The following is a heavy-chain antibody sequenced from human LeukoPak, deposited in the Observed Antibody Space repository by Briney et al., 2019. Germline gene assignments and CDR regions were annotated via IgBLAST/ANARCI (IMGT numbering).Heavy chain of an antibody. V-gene: IGHV4-30-4*01. J-gene: IGHJ4*02. CDR1: GGSISSGDYY. CDR2: ISYSGNT. CDR3: ARGSTEGYSYGYRRVSFDY. Sequence: SQTLSLTCTVSGGSISSGDYYWSWIRQPPGKGLEWIAYISYSGNTFYNPSLQSPVTISVDTSNNQFSLKLSSVTAADTAVYYCARGSTEGYSYGYRRVSFDYWGQGTLVTVSS. D-gene: IGHD5-18*01.